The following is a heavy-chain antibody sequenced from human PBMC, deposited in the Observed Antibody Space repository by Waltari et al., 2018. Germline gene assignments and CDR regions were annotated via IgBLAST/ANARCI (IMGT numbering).Heavy chain of an antibody. D-gene: IGHD3-22*01. CDR2: IIPSLGTA. CDR3: ARDNGYYYDSSGLVGVDY. V-gene: IGHV1-69*08. J-gene: IGHJ4*02. Sequence: QVQLVQSGAEVKKPGSSVKVSCKASGGTFSSYTISWVRQAPGQGLEWMGRIIPSLGTANHAQKFQGRGTITADKPTSTAYMELSSLRSEDTAVYYCARDNGYYYDSSGLVGVDYWGQGTLVTVSS. CDR1: GGTFSSYT.